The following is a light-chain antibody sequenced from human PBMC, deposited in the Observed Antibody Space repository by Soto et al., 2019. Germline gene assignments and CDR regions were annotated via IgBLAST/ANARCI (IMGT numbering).Light chain of an antibody. V-gene: IGKV3-15*01. Sequence: EIVLTQSPATLSVSPGERATLSCSASQSVSSNLAWYQQKPGQAPRLLMFGASTSATNIPARFSGSESGTEFTLTISSLQSEDFAVYYCQQYFNWPPLTFGGGTKVEI. CDR3: QQYFNWPPLT. CDR1: QSVSSN. J-gene: IGKJ4*01. CDR2: GAS.